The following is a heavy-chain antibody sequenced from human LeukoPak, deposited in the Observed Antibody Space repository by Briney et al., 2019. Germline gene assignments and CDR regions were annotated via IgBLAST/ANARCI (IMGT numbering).Heavy chain of an antibody. CDR1: GYSFTTYW. D-gene: IGHD4-11*01. Sequence: GESLKISCQGSGYSFTTYWIGWVRQMPGKGLEWLGIIYPDDSDTRYSPSFQGHVTISVDKSINTAYLQWRSLKTSDTAIYYCARHTDYTNPFDYWGQGTLVTVSS. CDR2: IYPDDSDT. J-gene: IGHJ4*02. CDR3: ARHTDYTNPFDY. V-gene: IGHV5-51*01.